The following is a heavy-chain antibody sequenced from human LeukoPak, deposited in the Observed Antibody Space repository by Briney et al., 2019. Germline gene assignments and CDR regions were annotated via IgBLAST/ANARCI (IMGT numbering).Heavy chain of an antibody. J-gene: IGHJ3*02. CDR1: GFTFSTYS. V-gene: IGHV3-21*06. D-gene: IGHD3-10*01. CDR3: ARGRSITILRGVAISDGFDI. Sequence: GGSLRLSCAASGFTFSTYSMNWVRQPPGKGLEWVSSIATSSDYIYYAGSRKGRFTISRDNDKNSLYLHMTSLRPDDTAVYYCARGRSITILRGVAISDGFDIWGQGTKVTVS. CDR2: IATSSDYI.